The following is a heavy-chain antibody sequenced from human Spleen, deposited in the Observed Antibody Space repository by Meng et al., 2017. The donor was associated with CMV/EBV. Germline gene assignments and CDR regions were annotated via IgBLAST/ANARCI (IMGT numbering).Heavy chain of an antibody. CDR2: IRYDGSNK. Sequence: GESLKISCAASGFTFSNYAMNWVRQAPGKGLEWVAFIRYDGSNKYYADSVKGRFTISRDNSKNTLYLQMNSLRAEDTAVYYCAKDHYDILTGYCNYWGQGTLVTVSS. V-gene: IGHV3-30*02. D-gene: IGHD3-9*01. J-gene: IGHJ4*02. CDR1: GFTFSNYA. CDR3: AKDHYDILTGYCNY.